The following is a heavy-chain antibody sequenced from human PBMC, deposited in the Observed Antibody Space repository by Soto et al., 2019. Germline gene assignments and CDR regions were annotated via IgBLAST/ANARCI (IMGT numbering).Heavy chain of an antibody. Sequence: SGPTLVNPTQTLTLTCTFSGFSLSTSGVGVGWIRQPPGKALEWLALIYWNDDKRYSPSLKSRLTITKDTSKNQVVLTMTNMDPVDTATYYCARGSGNPDAFDIWGQGTMVTVSS. J-gene: IGHJ3*02. V-gene: IGHV2-5*01. CDR1: GFSLSTSGVG. CDR2: IYWNDDK. D-gene: IGHD3-10*01. CDR3: ARGSGNPDAFDI.